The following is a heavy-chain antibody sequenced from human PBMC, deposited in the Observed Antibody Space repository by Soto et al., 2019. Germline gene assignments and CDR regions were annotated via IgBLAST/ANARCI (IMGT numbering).Heavy chain of an antibody. Sequence: WGSLSLSCAASGCTFSSYSMNWVRQAPGKGLEWVSSISSSSSYIYYADPVKSRFTISRDNAKNSLYLQMNSLRAEDTAVYYCAGDWPGTYTAMCYVDYWGQGTLVTVSS. D-gene: IGHD5-18*01. CDR3: AGDWPGTYTAMCYVDY. J-gene: IGHJ4*02. CDR1: GCTFSSYS. CDR2: ISSSSSYI. V-gene: IGHV3-21*01.